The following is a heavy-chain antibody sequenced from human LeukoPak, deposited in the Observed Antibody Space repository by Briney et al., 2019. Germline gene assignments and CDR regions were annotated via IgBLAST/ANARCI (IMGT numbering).Heavy chain of an antibody. CDR2: VRVNGRST. V-gene: IGHV3-23*01. CDR3: AKPGEPSNYYFDY. D-gene: IGHD1-14*01. Sequence: PGGSLRLSCPASGFTFSTYDMSWVRQAPGKGLEWVSTVRVNGRSTFYADSVKGRFTISRDNSKNTLYLQMSSLRAEDTALYYCAKPGEPSNYYFDYWGQGALVTVSS. CDR1: GFTFSTYD. J-gene: IGHJ4*02.